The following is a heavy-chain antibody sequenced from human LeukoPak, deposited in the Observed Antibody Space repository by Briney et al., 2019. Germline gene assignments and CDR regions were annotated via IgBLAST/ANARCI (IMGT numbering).Heavy chain of an antibody. V-gene: IGHV3-23*01. CDR1: GFTLSRYA. J-gene: IGHJ4*02. Sequence: GGSLRLSCAASGFTLSRYAVSWVRQAPGKGLEWVSAISGSGADTYYADSVKGRFTVSRDDSKNTLYLQMNSLRAEDAAVYYCAKAGMLRHFEGDYWGQGTLVAVSS. CDR2: ISGSGADT. D-gene: IGHD3-9*01. CDR3: AKAGMLRHFEGDY.